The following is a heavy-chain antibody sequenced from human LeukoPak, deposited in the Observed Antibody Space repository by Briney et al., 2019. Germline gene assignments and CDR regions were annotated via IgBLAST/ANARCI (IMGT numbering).Heavy chain of an antibody. Sequence: SETLSLTCAVSGYSISSGYYWGWIRQPPGKGLEWIGSIYHSGSTYYNPSLKSRVTISVDTSKNQFSLKLSSVTDADTAVYYCAVNIVVVPAASFDYWGQGTLVTVSS. V-gene: IGHV4-38-2*01. J-gene: IGHJ4*02. CDR2: IYHSGST. CDR3: AVNIVVVPAASFDY. CDR1: GYSISSGYY. D-gene: IGHD2-2*01.